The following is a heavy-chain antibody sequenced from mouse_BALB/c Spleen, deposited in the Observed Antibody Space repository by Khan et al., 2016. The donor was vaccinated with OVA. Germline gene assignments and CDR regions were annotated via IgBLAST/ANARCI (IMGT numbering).Heavy chain of an antibody. Sequence: VQLQESGPGLVAPSQSLSITCTVSGFSLTSYGVHWVRQPPGKGLEWLGVIWAGGSTNYNSDLMSRLSISKDNSKSQVFLKMNRLQTDDTAMYYCARLEDIWGQGTTLTVSS. CDR3: ARLEDI. J-gene: IGHJ2*01. D-gene: IGHD1-3*01. CDR1: GFSLTSYG. CDR2: IWAGGST. V-gene: IGHV2-9*02.